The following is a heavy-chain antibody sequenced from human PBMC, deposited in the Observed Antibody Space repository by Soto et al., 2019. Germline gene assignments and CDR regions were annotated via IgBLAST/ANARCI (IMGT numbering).Heavy chain of an antibody. J-gene: IGHJ2*01. CDR3: VRGRSPHKLWLHTWYFDL. V-gene: IGHV4-31*03. CDR2: IYYSGST. CDR1: GGSISSGGYY. Sequence: QVQLQESGPGLVKPSQTLSLTCTVSGGSISSGGYYWSWIRQHPGKGLEWIGYIYYSGSTYYNPSPKTRVTISVDTSKNQSSLKLSSVTAADTAVYYCVRGRSPHKLWLHTWYFDLWGRGTLVTVSS. D-gene: IGHD5-18*01.